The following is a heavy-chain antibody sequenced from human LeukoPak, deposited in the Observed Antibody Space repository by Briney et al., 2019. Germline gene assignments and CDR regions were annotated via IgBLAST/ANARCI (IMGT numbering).Heavy chain of an antibody. CDR3: ARGPTRYYFDP. CDR1: GGSISSYY. V-gene: IGHV4-59*01. CDR2: VFYSGNT. Sequence: KPSETLSLTCTVSGGSISSYYWSWIRQPPGKGLEWIGCVFYSGNTNYNPSVKSRVTISVDTSKNQFSLKLNSVTAADTAVYYCARGPTRYYFDPWGQGTLVTVSS. D-gene: IGHD2/OR15-2a*01. J-gene: IGHJ5*02.